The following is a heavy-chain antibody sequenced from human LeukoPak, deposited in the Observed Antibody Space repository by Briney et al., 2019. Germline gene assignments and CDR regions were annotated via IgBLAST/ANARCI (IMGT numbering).Heavy chain of an antibody. D-gene: IGHD6-19*01. V-gene: IGHV6-1*01. CDR1: GDSVSSNSGA. J-gene: IGHJ4*02. Sequence: SQTLSLTCAISGDSVSSNSGAWNWIRQSPSRGLEWLGRTYYRSKWYNDYAVSLRGRITINPDTSKNQFSLQLNSVTPEDTAVYYCASGAVAYTPFEYWGQGTLVTVSS. CDR3: ASGAVAYTPFEY. CDR2: TYYRSKWYN.